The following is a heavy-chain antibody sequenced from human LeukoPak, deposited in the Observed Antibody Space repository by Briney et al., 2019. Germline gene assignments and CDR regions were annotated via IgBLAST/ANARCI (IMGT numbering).Heavy chain of an antibody. Sequence: GGSLRLSCAASGVTFSSYGMHWVRQAPGKGLEWVAFIRYDGSNKYYADSVKGRFTISRDNSKNTLYLQMNSLRAEDTAVYYCAKDRRGDYYYDSSGYLPLAFDIWGQGTMVTVSS. CDR2: IRYDGSNK. CDR1: GVTFSSYG. CDR3: AKDRRGDYYYDSSGYLPLAFDI. J-gene: IGHJ3*02. D-gene: IGHD3-22*01. V-gene: IGHV3-30*02.